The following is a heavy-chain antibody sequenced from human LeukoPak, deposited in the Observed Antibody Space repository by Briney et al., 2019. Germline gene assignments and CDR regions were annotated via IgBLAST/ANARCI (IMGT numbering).Heavy chain of an antibody. CDR1: EFSVGSNY. D-gene: IGHD2/OR15-2a*01. CDR3: ARRAGEYSHPYDY. J-gene: IGHJ4*02. CDR2: IYSGGNT. V-gene: IGHV3-53*01. Sequence: GGSLRLSCAASEFSVGSNYMTWVRQAPGKGLEWVSFIYSGGNTHYSDSVKGRFTISRDNSKNTLYLQMNSLRAEDTAVYYCARRAGEYSHPYDYWGQGTLVTVSS.